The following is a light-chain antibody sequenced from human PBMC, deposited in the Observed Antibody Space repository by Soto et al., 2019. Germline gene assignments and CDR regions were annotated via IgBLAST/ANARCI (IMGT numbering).Light chain of an antibody. CDR1: QSVTSSY. CDR2: GES. J-gene: IGKJ4*01. V-gene: IGKV3-20*01. Sequence: EIVLTQSPGTLSLSPGERATLSCRASQSVTSSYLAWYQQKPGQAPRLRIYGESSRATGIPDTFSGSGSWTDFTFTISRLEPEDFAVYYCQPYGSSPLTFGGGTKVEIK. CDR3: QPYGSSPLT.